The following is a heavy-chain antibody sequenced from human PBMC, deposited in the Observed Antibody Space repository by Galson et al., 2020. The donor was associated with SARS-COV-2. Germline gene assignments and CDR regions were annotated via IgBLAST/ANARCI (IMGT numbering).Heavy chain of an antibody. Sequence: GESLKISCAASGFTFSSYGMHWVRQAPGKGLEWVAVISYDGSNKYYADSVKGRFTISRDNSKNTLYLQMNSLRAEDTAVYYCAKDRGYCSGGSCYTAGDDWGQGTLVTVSS. CDR2: ISYDGSNK. CDR3: AKDRGYCSGGSCYTAGDD. V-gene: IGHV3-30*18. D-gene: IGHD2-15*01. CDR1: GFTFSSYG. J-gene: IGHJ4*02.